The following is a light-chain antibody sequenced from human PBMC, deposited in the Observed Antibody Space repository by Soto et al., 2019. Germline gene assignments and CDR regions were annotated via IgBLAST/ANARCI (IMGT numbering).Light chain of an antibody. J-gene: IGLJ3*02. CDR3: SSYTTTSTWV. CDR1: SSDVGGYNY. Sequence: QSALTQPASVSGSPGQSITISCTGTSSDVGGYNYVSWFQQQPGKAPKLMLSEVSNRPSGVSNRFSGSKSGNTASLTISGLQAEDEADYYCSSYTTTSTWVFGGGTKVTVL. V-gene: IGLV2-14*01. CDR2: EVS.